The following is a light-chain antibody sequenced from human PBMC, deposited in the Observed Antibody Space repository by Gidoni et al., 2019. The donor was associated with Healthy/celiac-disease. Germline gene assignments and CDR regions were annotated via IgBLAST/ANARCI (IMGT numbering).Light chain of an antibody. CDR2: DNT. CDR3: GTWDSSLSVVV. CDR1: SSNIGTNY. J-gene: IGLJ2*01. Sequence: QSVLTQPPSVSAAPGQKVTISCSGSSSNIGTNYVSWYQQLPGTATKLLIYDNTKRPAGMPDRFSGSKSGTSATLGITGLQTGYEAYYYCGTWDSSLSVVVFGGWTKLTVL. V-gene: IGLV1-51*01.